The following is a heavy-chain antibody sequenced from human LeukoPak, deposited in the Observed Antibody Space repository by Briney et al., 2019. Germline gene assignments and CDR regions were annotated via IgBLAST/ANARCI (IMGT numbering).Heavy chain of an antibody. Sequence: ASVKVSCKVSGYTFTDYYFHWVRQAPGQGLEWMGWFNPNSGATQYAQKFQGRVTMTRVTSITTAYMELTRLTSDDTAVYYCARAIVATFATDYWGHGTLVTVTS. CDR1: GYTFTDYY. CDR2: FNPNSGAT. J-gene: IGHJ4*01. V-gene: IGHV1-2*02. D-gene: IGHD5-12*01. CDR3: ARAIVATFATDY.